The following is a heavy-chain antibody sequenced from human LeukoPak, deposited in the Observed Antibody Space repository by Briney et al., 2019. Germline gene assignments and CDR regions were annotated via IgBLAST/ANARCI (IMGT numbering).Heavy chain of an antibody. Sequence: SETLSLTCTVSGGSISSYYWSWVRQPAGKGLEWIGRIYTRGSTNYNPSLKSRVTMSVDTSKNQFSLKLRSVTAADTAVYYCARGYNWGSPTRNFYYLDVWGKGTTVTVSS. D-gene: IGHD7-27*01. CDR2: IYTRGST. V-gene: IGHV4-4*07. J-gene: IGHJ6*03. CDR3: ARGYNWGSPTRNFYYLDV. CDR1: GGSISSYY.